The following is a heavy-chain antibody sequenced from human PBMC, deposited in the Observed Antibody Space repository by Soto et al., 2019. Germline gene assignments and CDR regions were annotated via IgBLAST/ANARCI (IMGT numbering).Heavy chain of an antibody. V-gene: IGHV1-3*01. CDR3: ARDDYGDPRLNWFDP. Sequence: SVKVSCKASGYTFTSYAMHWVRQAPGQRLEWMGWINAGNGNTKYSQKFQGRVTITRDTSASTAYMELSSLRSEDTAVYYCARDDYGDPRLNWFDPWGQGTLVTVSS. CDR1: GYTFTSYA. J-gene: IGHJ5*02. D-gene: IGHD4-17*01. CDR2: INAGNGNT.